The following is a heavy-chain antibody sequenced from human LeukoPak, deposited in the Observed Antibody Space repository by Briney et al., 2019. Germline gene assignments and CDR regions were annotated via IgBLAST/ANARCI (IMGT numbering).Heavy chain of an antibody. J-gene: IGHJ4*02. CDR2: IYHTGST. D-gene: IGHD2-2*01. Sequence: KTSETLSLTCAVSGYSISSGYYWGWIRPPPGKGLEWIGSIYHTGSTYYNPSLKSRVTITLDTSKKQFSLKLRSVTPTDTAVYYCARGYCATTSCYSRYWGQGTLVTVSS. V-gene: IGHV4-38-2*01. CDR1: GYSISSGYY. CDR3: ARGYCATTSCYSRY.